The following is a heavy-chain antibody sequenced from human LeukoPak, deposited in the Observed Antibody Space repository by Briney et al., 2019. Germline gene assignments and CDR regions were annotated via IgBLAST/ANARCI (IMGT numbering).Heavy chain of an antibody. Sequence: ASVKVSCKASGYTFTSYGISWVRQAPGQGLEWMGWISGYNGNTKYAQKLQGRVTMTTDTFTSTAYMELRSLRSDDTAVYYCARDRETYDISGYYPWGQGTLVTVSS. CDR1: GYTFTSYG. D-gene: IGHD3-22*01. CDR2: ISGYNGNT. CDR3: ARDRETYDISGYYP. V-gene: IGHV1-18*01. J-gene: IGHJ5*02.